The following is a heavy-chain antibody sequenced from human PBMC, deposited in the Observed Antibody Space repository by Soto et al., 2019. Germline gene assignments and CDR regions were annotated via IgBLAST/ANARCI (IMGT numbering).Heavy chain of an antibody. CDR3: ARGKGSSWYGWFDP. Sequence: QVQLVQSGAEVKKPGASVKVSCKASGYTFTTYAMHWVRQAPGQRLEWMGGINAGNGNTKYSQKFQGRITTTRDTSANTAYMELSSLRSEDTAVYYCARGKGSSWYGWFDPWGQGTLVTVSS. V-gene: IGHV1-3*01. D-gene: IGHD6-13*01. CDR2: INAGNGNT. CDR1: GYTFTTYA. J-gene: IGHJ5*02.